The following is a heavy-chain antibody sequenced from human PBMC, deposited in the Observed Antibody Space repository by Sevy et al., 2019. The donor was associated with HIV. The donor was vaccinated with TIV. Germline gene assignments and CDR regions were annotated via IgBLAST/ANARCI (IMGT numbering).Heavy chain of an antibody. D-gene: IGHD4-17*01. CDR1: GFTFSNAW. V-gene: IGHV3-15*01. J-gene: IGHJ4*02. CDR2: IKSKTDGGTT. Sequence: GGSLRLSCAASGFTFSNAWMSWVRQAPGKGLEWVGRIKSKTDGGTTDYAAPVKGRFTISRDDSKNTLYLQMNSLKTEDTAVYYCTTDLVQDYCGNSDYWGQGTLVTVSS. CDR3: TTDLVQDYCGNSDY.